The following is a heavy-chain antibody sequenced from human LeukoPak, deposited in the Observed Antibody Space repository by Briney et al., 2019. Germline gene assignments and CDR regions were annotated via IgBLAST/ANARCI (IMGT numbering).Heavy chain of an antibody. CDR1: GYTWTIYG. CDR3: ARDYQGFGELFDYYYYRMDV. Sequence: ASVKVSCKSSGYTWTIYGICWVRQAPGQGLEWMGCISANNGNTNYAQKLQGRVTMTTDTSTSTAYMELRSLRSDDTAVYYGARDYQGFGELFDYYYYRMDVWGKGTTVTVSS. J-gene: IGHJ6*04. D-gene: IGHD3-10*01. CDR2: ISANNGNT. V-gene: IGHV1-18*04.